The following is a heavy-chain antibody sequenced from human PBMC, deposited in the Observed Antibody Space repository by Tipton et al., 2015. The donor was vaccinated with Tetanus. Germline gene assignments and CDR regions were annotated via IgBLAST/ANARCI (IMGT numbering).Heavy chain of an antibody. Sequence: GLVKPSETLSLTCDLSGASINAGGYLWTWVRQHPGKGLEWIGNIYYDTARTSHVPSLASRVSISVDASKNQFSLRLTSVTAADTAVYYCAFLPKHWLVPSFDPWGQGTLVTVSS. CDR2: IYYDTART. CDR3: AFLPKHWLVPSFDP. D-gene: IGHD6-19*01. CDR1: GASINAGGYL. V-gene: IGHV4-31*11. J-gene: IGHJ5*02.